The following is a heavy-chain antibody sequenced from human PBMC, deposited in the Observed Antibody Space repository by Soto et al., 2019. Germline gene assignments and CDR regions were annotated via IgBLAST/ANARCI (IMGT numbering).Heavy chain of an antibody. CDR3: ARVGWAGYCTNDVCYDYWFDP. CDR1: GCRFTSYG. V-gene: IGHV1-18*04. Sequence: XAVKVAYHASGCRFTSYGIIWVGQTPGEGLEWMGWISTYNGNTNYAQKLQGRVTMTTDTSTSTAYMELRSLRSDDTAVYYCARVGWAGYCTNDVCYDYWFDPWGQGTLVPVSS. D-gene: IGHD2-8*01. CDR2: ISTYNGNT. J-gene: IGHJ5*02.